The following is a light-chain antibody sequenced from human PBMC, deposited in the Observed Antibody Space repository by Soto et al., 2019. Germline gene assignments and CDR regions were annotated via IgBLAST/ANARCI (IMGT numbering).Light chain of an antibody. J-gene: IGKJ1*01. V-gene: IGKV3-15*01. CDR2: GAS. Sequence: EIVMTQSPATLSVSPGERATLSCRASQSVSSNLAWYQQKPGQAPRLLIYGASTRAPGIPARFSGSGYGTEFTLTISSLQSEDFAVYYCQQYNNWRTFGQGTKVEIK. CDR1: QSVSSN. CDR3: QQYNNWRT.